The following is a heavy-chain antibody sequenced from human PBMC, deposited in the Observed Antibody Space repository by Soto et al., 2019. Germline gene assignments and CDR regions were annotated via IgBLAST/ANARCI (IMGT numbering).Heavy chain of an antibody. D-gene: IGHD2-2*01. CDR2: ISAYNGNT. J-gene: IGHJ6*02. V-gene: IGHV1-18*01. Sequence: APVKVSCKASGYTFTSYGISWARQAPGQGLEWMGWISAYNGNTNYAQKLQGRVTMTTDTSTSTAYMELRSLRSDDTAVYYCARLVPAASNYYYYGMDVWGQGTTVTVSS. CDR1: GYTFTSYG. CDR3: ARLVPAASNYYYYGMDV.